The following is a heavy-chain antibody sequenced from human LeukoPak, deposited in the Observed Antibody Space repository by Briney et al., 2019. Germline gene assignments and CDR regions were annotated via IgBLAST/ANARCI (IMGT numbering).Heavy chain of an antibody. Sequence: GGSLRLSCEVSGLIFSNFAMAWVRQAPGKGLEWLSLITGTSGRTYYAASVKGRFTISRDNSKNTVYLQMDNLRAEDTALYYCARDQGYDGRGNYYPYHFDCWGQGTLVTVSS. CDR3: ARDQGYDGRGNYYPYHFDC. J-gene: IGHJ4*02. CDR1: GLIFSNFA. CDR2: ITGTSGRT. V-gene: IGHV3-23*01. D-gene: IGHD3-22*01.